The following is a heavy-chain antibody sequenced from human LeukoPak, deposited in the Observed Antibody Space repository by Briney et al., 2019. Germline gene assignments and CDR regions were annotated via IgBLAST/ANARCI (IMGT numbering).Heavy chain of an antibody. D-gene: IGHD3/OR15-3a*01. Sequence: ASVKVSCKASGGTFSSYAISWVRQAPGQGLEWMGGIIPIFGTANYAQKFQGRVTITTDESTSTAYMELSSLRSEDTAVYYWARVLDPYNWFDPWGQGTLVTVSS. V-gene: IGHV1-69*05. CDR1: GGTFSSYA. J-gene: IGHJ5*02. CDR2: IIPIFGTA. CDR3: ARVLDPYNWFDP.